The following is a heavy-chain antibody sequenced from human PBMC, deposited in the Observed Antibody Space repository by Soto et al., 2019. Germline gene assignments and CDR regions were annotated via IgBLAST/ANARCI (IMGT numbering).Heavy chain of an antibody. CDR3: AKVVTRYSSSWMYYYYYGMDV. CDR1: GFTLSSYG. D-gene: IGHD6-13*01. V-gene: IGHV3-30*18. J-gene: IGHJ6*02. CDR2: ISYDGSNK. Sequence: GGSLRLSCAASGFTLSSYGMHWVRQAPGKGLEWVAVISYDGSNKNYADSVKGRFTISRDNSKNTLYLQMNSLRAEDTAVYYCAKVVTRYSSSWMYYYYYGMDVWGQGTTVTVSS.